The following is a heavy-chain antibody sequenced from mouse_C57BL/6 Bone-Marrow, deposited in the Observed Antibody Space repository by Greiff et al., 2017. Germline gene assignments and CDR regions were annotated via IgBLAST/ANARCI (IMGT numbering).Heavy chain of an antibody. CDR1: GFTFSSYG. CDR3: ARQRTGYYFDY. J-gene: IGHJ2*01. Sequence: EVKLLEPGGDLVKPGASLKLSCAASGFTFSSYGMSWVRQTPDKRLEWVANISSGGSYTYYPDSLKGQFTISRDNAKNTLYLQMSSLKSEDTAMYYCARQRTGYYFDYWDQGTTLTVSS. V-gene: IGHV5-6*01. D-gene: IGHD4-1*01. CDR2: ISSGGSYT.